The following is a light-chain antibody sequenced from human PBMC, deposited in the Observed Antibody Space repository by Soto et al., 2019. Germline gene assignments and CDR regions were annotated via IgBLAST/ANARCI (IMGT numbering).Light chain of an antibody. CDR1: QSISSSY. CDR2: AAS. V-gene: IGKV3-20*01. J-gene: IGKJ2*01. CDR3: QLYGGSHMFS. Sequence: EIVLTQSPGTLSLSPGEGGTLSCRASQSISSSYLAWYQQKPGQSPRLLFYAASSRATGVPDRFSGSGSGTDFTLTISRLEPEDFAVYYCQLYGGSHMFSFGKGTKLEIK.